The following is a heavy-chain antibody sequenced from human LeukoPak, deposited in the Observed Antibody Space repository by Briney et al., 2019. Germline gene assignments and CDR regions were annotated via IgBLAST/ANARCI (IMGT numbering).Heavy chain of an antibody. D-gene: IGHD3-3*01. CDR1: GGSINSGNYY. CDR2: FYTSGST. V-gene: IGHV4-61*02. J-gene: IGHJ3*02. CDR3: ARGASYDSDDAFDI. Sequence: NPSETLSLTCTVSGGSINSGNYYWSWIRPPAGQGLEWIGRFYTSGSTNSHPSLRTRVTISVDTSRNQFSLKLSSATAADTAVYYCARGASYDSDDAFDIWGQGTMVTVSS.